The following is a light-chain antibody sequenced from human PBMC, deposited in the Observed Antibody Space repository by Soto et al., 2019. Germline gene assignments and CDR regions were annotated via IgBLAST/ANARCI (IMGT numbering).Light chain of an antibody. CDR2: AAS. CDR1: QSVSSS. CDR3: QQRSDWPPSLT. Sequence: ELVLTKSPGTLSLSTGERATLSCRAGQSVSSSLAWYQQKPGQAPRLLIYAASHRATGIPTRFSGSGSGTDFTLTISSLEPEDFAVYYCQQRSDWPPSLTFGGGTKVDIK. V-gene: IGKV3-11*01. J-gene: IGKJ4*01.